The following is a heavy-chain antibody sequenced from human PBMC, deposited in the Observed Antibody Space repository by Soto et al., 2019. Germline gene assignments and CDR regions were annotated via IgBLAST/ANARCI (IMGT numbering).Heavy chain of an antibody. CDR2: IKSKTDGGTT. J-gene: IGHJ5*02. D-gene: IGHD3-3*01. V-gene: IGHV3-15*01. CDR3: TTDLYYDFWSGYRDMFDP. Sequence: GGSLRLSCADSGFTFSNAWMSWFRQAPGKGLEWVGRIKSKTDGGTTDYAAPVKGRFTISRDDSKNTLYLQMNSLKTEDTAVYYCTTDLYYDFWSGYRDMFDPWGQGTLVTVSS. CDR1: GFTFSNAW.